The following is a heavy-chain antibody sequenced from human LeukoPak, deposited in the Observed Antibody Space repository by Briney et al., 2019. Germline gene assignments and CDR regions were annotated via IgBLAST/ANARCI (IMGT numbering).Heavy chain of an antibody. D-gene: IGHD6-19*01. CDR2: IYPGDSDT. V-gene: IGHV5-51*01. J-gene: IGHJ6*02. CDR1: GYSFTNYW. CDR3: ASTAVADYYGMDV. Sequence: GESLKISCKGSGYSFTNYWIGWVRQMPGKGLEWMGIIYPGDSDTRYSPSFQGQVTISADKSISTAYLQWSSLKASDTAMYYCASTAVADYYGMDVWGQGTTVTVSS.